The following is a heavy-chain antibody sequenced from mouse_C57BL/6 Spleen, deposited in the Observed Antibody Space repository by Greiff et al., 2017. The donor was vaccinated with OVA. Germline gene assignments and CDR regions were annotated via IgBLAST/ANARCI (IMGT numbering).Heavy chain of an antibody. Sequence: QVQLKQSGAELARPGASVKMSCKASGYTFTSYTMHWVKQRPGQGLEWIGYINPSSGYTKYNQKFKDKATLTADKSSSTAYMQLSSLTSEDSAVYYCARLITTYFDVWGTGTTVTVSS. CDR1: GYTFTSYT. CDR2: INPSSGYT. J-gene: IGHJ1*03. V-gene: IGHV1-4*01. D-gene: IGHD2-4*01. CDR3: ARLITTYFDV.